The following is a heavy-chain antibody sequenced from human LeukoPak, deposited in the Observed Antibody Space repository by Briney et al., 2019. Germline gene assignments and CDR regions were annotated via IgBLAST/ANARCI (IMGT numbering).Heavy chain of an antibody. J-gene: IGHJ4*02. CDR1: GFTFSSYG. CDR2: IRYDGSNK. CDR3: ARDLPKYYYGSGTFDY. V-gene: IGHV3-30*02. Sequence: GGSLRLSCAASGFTFSSYGMHWVRQAPGKGLEWVAFIRYDGSNKYYADSVKGRFTISRDNSKNTLYLQMNSLRAEDTAVNYCARDLPKYYYGSGTFDYWGQGTLVTVSS. D-gene: IGHD3-10*01.